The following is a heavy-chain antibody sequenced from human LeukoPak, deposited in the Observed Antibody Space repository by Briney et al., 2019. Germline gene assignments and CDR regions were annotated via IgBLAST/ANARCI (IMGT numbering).Heavy chain of an antibody. J-gene: IGHJ4*02. CDR2: IHSDGSKK. D-gene: IGHD1-14*01. CDR1: GFTFRNYC. Sequence: GGSLRLSCAASGFTFRNYCMTWVRQAPGKGLEWVAIIHSDGSKKYNADSVKGRFTISRDNSKNTLYLEINSLRTEDTAVYYCAKGISADSYYLDYWGQGTLVTVSS. V-gene: IGHV3-30*02. CDR3: AKGISADSYYLDY.